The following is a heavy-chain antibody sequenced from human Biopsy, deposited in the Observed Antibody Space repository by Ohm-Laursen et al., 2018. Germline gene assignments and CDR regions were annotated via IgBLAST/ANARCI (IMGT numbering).Heavy chain of an antibody. Sequence: GTLSLTCTVSGDSLTSGPKNWSWIRQSPGQGLEYIGFIYSGGNTNYNPSLKNRVTVSVDTSKNQFYLKLYSVTAADTAVYYCARGRRTSGWPYFDNWGQGALVIVSP. CDR2: IYSGGNT. CDR1: GDSLTSGPKN. D-gene: IGHD6-19*01. V-gene: IGHV4-61*01. CDR3: ARGRRTSGWPYFDN. J-gene: IGHJ4*02.